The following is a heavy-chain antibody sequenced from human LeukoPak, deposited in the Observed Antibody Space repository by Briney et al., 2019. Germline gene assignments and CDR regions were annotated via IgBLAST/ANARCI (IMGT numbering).Heavy chain of an antibody. D-gene: IGHD6-13*01. CDR3: ARMTVGIAAAGKPMDV. CDR2: INHSGST. J-gene: IGHJ6*03. CDR1: GGSFSGYY. V-gene: IGHV4-34*01. Sequence: PSGTLSLTCAVYGGSFSGYYWSWIRQPPGKGLEWIGEINHSGSTNYNPSLKSRVTISVDTSKNQFSLKLSSVTAADTAVYYCARMTVGIAAAGKPMDVWGKGTTVTVSS.